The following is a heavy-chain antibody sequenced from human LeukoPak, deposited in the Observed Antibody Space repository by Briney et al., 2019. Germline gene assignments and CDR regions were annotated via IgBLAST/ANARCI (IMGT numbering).Heavy chain of an antibody. CDR2: IIPILGIA. CDR1: GGTFSSYA. J-gene: IGHJ4*02. CDR3: ARGVRYSGYDLDY. V-gene: IGHV1-69*04. Sequence: SVKVSCKASGGTFSSYAINWVRQAPGQGLEWMGRIIPILGIANYAQKFQGRVTITADKSTSTAYMELSSLRSEDTAVYYCARGVRYSGYDLDYWGQGTLVTVSS. D-gene: IGHD5-12*01.